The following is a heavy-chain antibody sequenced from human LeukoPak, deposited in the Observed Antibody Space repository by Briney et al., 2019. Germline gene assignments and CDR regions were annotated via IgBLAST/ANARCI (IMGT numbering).Heavy chain of an antibody. CDR1: GGSISSSSYY. Sequence: PSETLSLTCTVSGGSISSSSYYWGWIRQPPGKGLEWIGSIYYSGSTYYNPSLKSRVTISVDTSKNQFSLKLSSVTAADTAVYYCARDGRTAYYYDSSGYYPSWGQGTLVTVSS. V-gene: IGHV4-39*02. CDR2: IYYSGST. J-gene: IGHJ4*02. D-gene: IGHD3-22*01. CDR3: ARDGRTAYYYDSSGYYPS.